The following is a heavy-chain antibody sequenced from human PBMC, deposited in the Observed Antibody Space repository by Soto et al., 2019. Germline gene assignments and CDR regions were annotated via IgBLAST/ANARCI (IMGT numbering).Heavy chain of an antibody. D-gene: IGHD6-13*01. J-gene: IGHJ5*01. CDR2: IYHSGST. CDR1: GYSISSGYY. V-gene: IGHV4-38-2*01. CDR3: ARAADRSSSYWRGGNWLDS. Sequence: SETLSLTCAVSGYSISSGYYWGWIRQPPGKGLEWIGSIYHSGSTYYNPSLKSRVTISVDTSKNQFSLKLSSATAADTAVYYCARAADRSSSYWRGGNWLDSWGAGTMVTV.